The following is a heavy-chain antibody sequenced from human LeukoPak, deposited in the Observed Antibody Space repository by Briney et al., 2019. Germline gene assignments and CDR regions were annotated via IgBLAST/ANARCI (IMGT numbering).Heavy chain of an antibody. CDR3: ARAPLGSDAFDI. Sequence: PSETLSLTCTVSGGSISSYYWSWIRQPPGKGLEWIGYIYYSGSTNYNPSLKSRVTISVDTSKNQFSLKLSSVTAADTAVYYCARAPLGSDAFDIWGQGTMVTVSS. CDR1: GGSISSYY. D-gene: IGHD3-16*02. V-gene: IGHV4-59*08. CDR2: IYYSGST. J-gene: IGHJ3*02.